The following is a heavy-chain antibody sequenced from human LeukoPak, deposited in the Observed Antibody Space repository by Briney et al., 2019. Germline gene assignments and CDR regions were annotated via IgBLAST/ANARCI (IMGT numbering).Heavy chain of an antibody. CDR3: AREYDFWSGYYYYYYMDV. J-gene: IGHJ6*03. CDR1: GGSISSSSYY. Sequence: PSETLSLXCTVSGGSISSSSYYWCWIRQPPGKGLEWIGSIYYSGSTYYNPSLKSRVTISVDTSKNQFSLKLSSVTAADTAVYYCAREYDFWSGYYYYYYMDVWGKGTTVTVSS. CDR2: IYYSGST. D-gene: IGHD3-3*01. V-gene: IGHV4-39*01.